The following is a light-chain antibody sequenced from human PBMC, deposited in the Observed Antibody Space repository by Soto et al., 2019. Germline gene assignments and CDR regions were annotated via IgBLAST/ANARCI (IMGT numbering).Light chain of an antibody. J-gene: IGLJ2*01. CDR3: SSYTNTNTPEGV. Sequence: QSALTQPASVSGSPGQSITISCTGTRSDIGGYNYVSWYQQHPGKAPKLMIYEVSNRPSGVSNRFSGSKSGNTASLTISGLQAEDEADYYCSSYTNTNTPEGVFGGGTKLTVL. CDR1: RSDIGGYNY. CDR2: EVS. V-gene: IGLV2-14*01.